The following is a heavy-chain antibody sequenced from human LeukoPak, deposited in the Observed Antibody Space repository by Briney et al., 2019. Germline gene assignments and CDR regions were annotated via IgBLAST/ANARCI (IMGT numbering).Heavy chain of an antibody. D-gene: IGHD6-13*01. CDR2: IYHSGST. CDR1: GGSISSGGYY. Sequence: SETLSLTCTVSGGSISSGGYYWSWIRQPPGKGLEWIGYIYHSGSTYYNPSLKSRVTISVDRSKNQFSLKLSSVTAADTAVYYCARLSDSSSWYFDYWGQGTLVTVSS. J-gene: IGHJ4*02. CDR3: ARLSDSSSWYFDY. V-gene: IGHV4-30-2*01.